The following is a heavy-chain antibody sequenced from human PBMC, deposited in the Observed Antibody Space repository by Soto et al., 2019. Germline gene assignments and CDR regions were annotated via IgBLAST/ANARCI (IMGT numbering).Heavy chain of an antibody. Sequence: PGGYLRLSCAASGFTFSSYSMNWVRQAPGKGLEWVSYISSSSSTIYYADSVKGRFTISRDNAKNSLYLQMNSLRDEDTAVYYCARDGDFWMGYYTGPYGMDFGGQGTTVTVSS. J-gene: IGHJ6*02. CDR2: ISSSSSTI. D-gene: IGHD3-3*01. V-gene: IGHV3-48*02. CDR3: ARDGDFWMGYYTGPYGMDF. CDR1: GFTFSSYS.